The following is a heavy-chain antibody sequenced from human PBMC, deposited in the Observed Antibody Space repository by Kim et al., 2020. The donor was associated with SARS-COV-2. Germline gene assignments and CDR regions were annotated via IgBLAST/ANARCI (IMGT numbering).Heavy chain of an antibody. J-gene: IGHJ4*02. CDR1: GYTFTSYD. Sequence: ASVKVSCKASGYTFTSYDINWVRQATGQGLEWMGWMNPNSGNTGYAQKFQGRVTMTRNTSISTAYMELSSLRSEDTAVYYCARGIKRSAIVVVVAATLEYYFDYWPESTLDTVS. V-gene: IGHV1-8*01. D-gene: IGHD2-15*01. CDR2: MNPNSGNT. CDR3: ARGIKRSAIVVVVAATLEYYFDY.